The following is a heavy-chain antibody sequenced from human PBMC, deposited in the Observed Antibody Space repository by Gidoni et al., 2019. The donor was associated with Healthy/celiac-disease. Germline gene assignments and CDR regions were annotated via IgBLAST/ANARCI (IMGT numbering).Heavy chain of an antibody. Sequence: EVQLLESGGGLVQPGGSLRLSCAASGFTFSSYAMSWVRQAPGKGLEWVSAISGSGGSTYYADSVKGRFTISRDNSKNTLYLQMNSLRAEDTAVYYCAKGQQWLVDYYYYGMDVWGQGTTVTVSS. CDR3: AKGQQWLVDYYYYGMDV. CDR2: ISGSGGST. CDR1: GFTFSSYA. V-gene: IGHV3-23*01. J-gene: IGHJ6*02. D-gene: IGHD6-19*01.